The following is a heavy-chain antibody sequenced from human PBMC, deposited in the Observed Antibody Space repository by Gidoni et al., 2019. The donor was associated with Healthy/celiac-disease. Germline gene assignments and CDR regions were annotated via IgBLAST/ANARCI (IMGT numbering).Heavy chain of an antibody. V-gene: IGHV1-69*04. CDR2: IIPILGIA. CDR1: GGTFSSYA. Sequence: QVQLVQSGAEVKKPGSSVKVSCKASGGTFSSYAISWVRQAPGQGLEWMGRIIPILGIANYAQKFQGRVTITADKSTSTAYMELSSLRSEDTAVYYCARGWYSSGWSGYWGQGTLVTVSS. CDR3: ARGWYSSGWSGY. J-gene: IGHJ4*02. D-gene: IGHD6-19*01.